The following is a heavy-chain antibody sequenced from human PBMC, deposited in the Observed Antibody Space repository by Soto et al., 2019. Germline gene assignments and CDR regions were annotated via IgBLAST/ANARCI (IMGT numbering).Heavy chain of an antibody. CDR3: ARSYGDYSYYGMDV. J-gene: IGHJ6*02. Sequence: QVQLVESGGGVVQPGRSLRLSCAASGFTFSSYAMHWVRQAPGKGLEWVAVISYDGSNKYYADSVKGRFTISRDNSKNTLYLQMISLRAEDTAVYYCARSYGDYSYYGMDVWGQGTTVTVSS. CDR2: ISYDGSNK. CDR1: GFTFSSYA. V-gene: IGHV3-30-3*01. D-gene: IGHD4-17*01.